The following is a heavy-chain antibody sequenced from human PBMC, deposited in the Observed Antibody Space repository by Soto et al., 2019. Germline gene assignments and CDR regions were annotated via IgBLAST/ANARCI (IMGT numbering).Heavy chain of an antibody. CDR1: GYTFTSYG. D-gene: IGHD6-13*01. V-gene: IGHV1-18*01. CDR3: ARDPGYSTTWHQAFDI. Sequence: QVQLVQSGAEVKKPGASVKVSCRASGYTFTSYGISWVRQAPGHGPEWMGRISTYNGNKNYVQKLQGRVTMTTDTSSNTAYLELRSLRYDDTAVYYCARDPGYSTTWHQAFDIWGQGTMVTVSS. J-gene: IGHJ3*02. CDR2: ISTYNGNK.